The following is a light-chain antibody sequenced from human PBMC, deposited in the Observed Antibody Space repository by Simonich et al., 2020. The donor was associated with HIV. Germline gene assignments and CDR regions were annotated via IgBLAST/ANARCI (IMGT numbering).Light chain of an antibody. Sequence: EIVMTQSPATLSLSPGERATLSCRASQSVSSYLAWYQQKPGQAPRLLIYDASNRATGIPARFSGSGSGTDFTLTISSLQSEDFAVYYCQHYNNWPFTFGPGTKVDIK. J-gene: IGKJ3*01. CDR1: QSVSSY. CDR2: DAS. CDR3: QHYNNWPFT. V-gene: IGKV3D-15*01.